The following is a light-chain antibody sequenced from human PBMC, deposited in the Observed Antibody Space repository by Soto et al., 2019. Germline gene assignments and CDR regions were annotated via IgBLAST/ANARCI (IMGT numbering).Light chain of an antibody. CDR1: QSLLYSSNNKNY. J-gene: IGKJ1*01. V-gene: IGKV4-1*01. CDR3: HQSCYSPQT. Sequence: DIVMTQSPDSLAVSLGERATINCKSSQSLLYSSNNKNYLAWYQQKPGQPPKLLIYWASTRESGVPDRFSGSGYGTDFTLTISSLQAEDVAVYYCHQSCYSPQTFGRGTKVEI. CDR2: WAS.